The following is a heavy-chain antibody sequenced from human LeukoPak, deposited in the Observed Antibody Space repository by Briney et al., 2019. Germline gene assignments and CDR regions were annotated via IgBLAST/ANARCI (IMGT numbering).Heavy chain of an antibody. Sequence: SGGSLRLSCAASGFTFSHYAMSWVRQAPGKGLQWVSGISSSGDNTYYAASVKGRFTISRDNSKNTLYLQMNTLRAEDTAFYYCVKDLVSAVIPFYFDYWGQGTLVTVSS. CDR2: ISSSGDNT. CDR1: GFTFSHYA. V-gene: IGHV3-23*01. CDR3: VKDLVSAVIPFYFDY. D-gene: IGHD2-21*01. J-gene: IGHJ4*02.